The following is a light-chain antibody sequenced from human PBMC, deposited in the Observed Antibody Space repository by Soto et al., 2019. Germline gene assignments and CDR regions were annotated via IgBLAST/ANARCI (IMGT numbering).Light chain of an antibody. CDR3: QQRYSTPRT. CDR1: QNINNV. V-gene: IGKV1-39*01. J-gene: IGKJ1*01. Sequence: DIQMTQSPTSLYASVGDRVTITCRASQNINNVLNWFQQKSGKAPKILIYIASTLESGVPSRFSGSGSGTEFTLTISSLQPEDFSTYYCQQRYSTPRTFGQGTKVDVK. CDR2: IAS.